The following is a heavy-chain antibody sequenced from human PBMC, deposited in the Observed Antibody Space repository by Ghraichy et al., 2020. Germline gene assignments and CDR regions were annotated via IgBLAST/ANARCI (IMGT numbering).Heavy chain of an antibody. CDR3: ARGNPWAYCGGDCYKPAFDI. D-gene: IGHD2-21*02. J-gene: IGHJ3*02. Sequence: SETLSLTCAVYGGSFSGYYWSWIRQPPGKGLEWIGEINHSGSTNYNPSLKSRVTISVDTSKNQFSLKLSSVTAADTAVYYCARGNPWAYCGGDCYKPAFDIWGQGTMVTVSS. V-gene: IGHV4-34*01. CDR2: INHSGST. CDR1: GGSFSGYY.